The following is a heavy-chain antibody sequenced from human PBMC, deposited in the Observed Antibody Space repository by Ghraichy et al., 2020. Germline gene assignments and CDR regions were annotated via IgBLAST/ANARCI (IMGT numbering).Heavy chain of an antibody. CDR3: VRGGGVTFFAEDAFDI. CDR2: ISSGSSYI. V-gene: IGHV3-21*06. D-gene: IGHD3-16*01. Sequence: GGSLRLSCGASGFSFSSDSLNWVRQAPGKGLEWVSSISSGSSYIYYADSVRGRFTISRDNTNNSLYLQMSSLRVEDTAVYYCVRGGGVTFFAEDAFDIWGQGTMVTVSS. CDR1: GFSFSSDS. J-gene: IGHJ3*02.